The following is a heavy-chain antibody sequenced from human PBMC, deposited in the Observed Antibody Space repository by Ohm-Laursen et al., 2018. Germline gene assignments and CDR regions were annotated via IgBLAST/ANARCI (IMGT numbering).Heavy chain of an antibody. CDR1: GFSLSTTGVG. CDR3: AHREMLRGVITY. V-gene: IGHV2-5*02. Sequence: TQTLTLTCAFSGFSLSTTGVGVTWIRQPPGKALESLAVVFWDDDKRYSPSLKSRLTITKDTSKNQVVLTMTNMDPVDTATYYCAHREMLRGVITYWGQGTLVTVSS. CDR2: VFWDDDK. D-gene: IGHD3-10*01. J-gene: IGHJ4*02.